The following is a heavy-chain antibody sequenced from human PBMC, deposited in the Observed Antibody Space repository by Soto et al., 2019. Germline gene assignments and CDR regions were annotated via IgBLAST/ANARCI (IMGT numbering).Heavy chain of an antibody. CDR2: ISYAGDYQ. Sequence: QVQLVESGGGVVQPGRSLRLSCAASGFTFSSYGMHWVRQAPGKGLEWVAVISYAGDYQYYADSVKGRFTISRDNSKNTLYLQMNTLRPEDTPVYFCAKSRGGSSWYEGDSWGQGTLVTVSS. D-gene: IGHD6-13*01. CDR1: GFTFSSYG. CDR3: AKSRGGSSWYEGDS. J-gene: IGHJ4*02. V-gene: IGHV3-30*18.